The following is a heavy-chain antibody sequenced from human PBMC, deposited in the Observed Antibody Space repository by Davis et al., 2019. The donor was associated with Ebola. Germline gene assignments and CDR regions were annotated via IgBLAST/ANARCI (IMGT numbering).Heavy chain of an antibody. D-gene: IGHD4-23*01. CDR3: TTAGAQMTTVVTDGVGSRQTPNYYYYYYMDV. V-gene: IGHV3-21*03. CDR1: GFTFSSYS. CDR2: ISSSSSYI. Sequence: GSLRLSCAASGFTFSSYSMNWVRQAPGKGLEWVSSISSSSSYIYYADSVKGRFTISKDNAKKSLYLQMNSLRAEDTAVYYCTTAGAQMTTVVTDGVGSRQTPNYYYYYYMDVWGKGTTVTVSS. J-gene: IGHJ6*03.